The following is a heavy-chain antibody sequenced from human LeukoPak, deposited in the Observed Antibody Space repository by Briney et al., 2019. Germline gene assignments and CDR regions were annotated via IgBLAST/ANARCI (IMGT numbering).Heavy chain of an antibody. J-gene: IGHJ4*02. CDR1: GGSISSYY. Sequence: SETLSLTCTVSGGSISSYYWSWIRQPPGKGLEWIGYIYYSGSTNYNPSLKSRVTISVDTSKNQFSLKLSSVTAADTAVYYCARAIDFWSGYYDDWGQGTLVTVSS. D-gene: IGHD3-3*01. CDR3: ARAIDFWSGYYDD. V-gene: IGHV4-59*01. CDR2: IYYSGST.